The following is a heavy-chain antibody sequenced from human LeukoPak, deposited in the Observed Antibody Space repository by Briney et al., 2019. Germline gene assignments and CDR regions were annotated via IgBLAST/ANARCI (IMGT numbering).Heavy chain of an antibody. V-gene: IGHV1-18*01. Sequence: AASVKVSCKASGYTFTSYGISWVRQAPGQGLEWMGWISVSNGNTDYARDFQGRVTMTADTSTTTAYMEPRSLRSDDTAVYYCARDQSGSRGWFDPWGQGTLVTVSS. CDR2: ISVSNGNT. CDR1: GYTFTSYG. J-gene: IGHJ5*02. CDR3: ARDQSGSRGWFDP. D-gene: IGHD1-26*01.